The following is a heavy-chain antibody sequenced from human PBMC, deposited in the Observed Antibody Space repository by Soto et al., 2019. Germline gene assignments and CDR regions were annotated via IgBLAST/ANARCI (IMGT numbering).Heavy chain of an antibody. CDR2: IDHSGST. CDR3: ARTTLDNYGDHPYYFDY. CDR1: SGSISSSNW. D-gene: IGHD4-17*01. V-gene: IGHV4-4*02. Sequence: QVQLQESGPGLVKPSGTLSLTCAVSSGSISSSNWWSWVRQPPGKGLEWIGEIDHSGSTNYNPSLTSRVTISVDKSKNQFSLKLSSVTAADTAVYYCARTTLDNYGDHPYYFDYWGQGTLVTVSS. J-gene: IGHJ4*02.